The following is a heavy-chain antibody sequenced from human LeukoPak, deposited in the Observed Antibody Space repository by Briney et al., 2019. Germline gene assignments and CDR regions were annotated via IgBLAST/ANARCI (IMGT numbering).Heavy chain of an antibody. Sequence: PSETLSLTCTVSGGSISSYYWSWIRQPPGKGLEWIGYIYYSGSTNYNPSLKSRVTISVDTSKNQFSLKLSSVTAADTAVYYCARVGCSSTSRQRRGGFDPWGQGTLVTVSS. CDR1: GGSISSYY. D-gene: IGHD2-2*01. CDR3: ARVGCSSTSRQRRGGFDP. J-gene: IGHJ5*02. CDR2: IYYSGST. V-gene: IGHV4-59*01.